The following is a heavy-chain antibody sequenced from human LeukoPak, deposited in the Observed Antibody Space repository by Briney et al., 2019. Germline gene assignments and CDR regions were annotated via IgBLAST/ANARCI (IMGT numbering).Heavy chain of an antibody. J-gene: IGHJ4*02. D-gene: IGHD5-18*01. Sequence: PSETLSLTCTVSGGSISSSSYYWGWIRQPPGKGLEWIANIYYSGSTFYNPSLKSRVTISVDTSKNQFSLRLSSLTAADTAVYYCARENDRYGRIDYWGQGTQVTVSS. CDR1: GGSISSSSYY. CDR3: ARENDRYGRIDY. V-gene: IGHV4-39*07. CDR2: IYYSGST.